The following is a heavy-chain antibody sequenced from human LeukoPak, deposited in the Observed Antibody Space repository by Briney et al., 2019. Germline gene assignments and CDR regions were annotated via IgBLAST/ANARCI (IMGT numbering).Heavy chain of an antibody. CDR3: ARLIGSGWYDY. V-gene: IGHV5-51*01. Sequence: GESLKISCKASGYSFTSHWIGWVRQMSGKGLEWMGIIYPGDFETRYSPSFQGQVTISADKSISTAYRQWSSLKASDTATYYCARLIGSGWYDYWGQGTLVTVSS. D-gene: IGHD6-19*01. CDR2: IYPGDFET. J-gene: IGHJ4*02. CDR1: GYSFTSHW.